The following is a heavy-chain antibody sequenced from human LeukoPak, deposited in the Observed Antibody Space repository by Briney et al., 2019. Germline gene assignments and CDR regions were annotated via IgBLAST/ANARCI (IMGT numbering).Heavy chain of an antibody. Sequence: PSQTLSLTCTVSGGSISSGDYYWSWIRQPPGKGLEWIAYIYYSGSTYYNPSLKSRVTISVDTSKNQFSLKLSSVTAADTAVYYCARTYCSSTSCYTFDYWGQGTLVTVSS. D-gene: IGHD2-2*02. CDR3: ARTYCSSTSCYTFDY. J-gene: IGHJ4*02. CDR1: GGSISSGDYY. V-gene: IGHV4-30-4*08. CDR2: IYYSGST.